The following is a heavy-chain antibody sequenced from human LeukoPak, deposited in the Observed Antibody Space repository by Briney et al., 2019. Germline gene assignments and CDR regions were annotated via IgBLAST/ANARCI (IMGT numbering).Heavy chain of an antibody. D-gene: IGHD3-22*01. J-gene: IGHJ4*02. CDR1: GDSISTSNSY. Sequence: SETLSLTCTVSGDSISTSNSYWGWIRQPPGKGLEWIGSIYYSGSTYYNPSLKSRVTISVDTSKNQFSLKLSSVTAADTAVYYCARLPTTLYYYDSSGYWRGGDFDYWGQGTLVTVSS. CDR3: ARLPTTLYYYDSSGYWRGGDFDY. CDR2: IYYSGST. V-gene: IGHV4-39*01.